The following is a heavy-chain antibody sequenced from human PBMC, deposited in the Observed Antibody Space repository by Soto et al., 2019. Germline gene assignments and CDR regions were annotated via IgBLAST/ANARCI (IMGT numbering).Heavy chain of an antibody. Sequence: ESGGGLVKPGESLRLSCTASGFAFSSSTMNWVRQAPGKGLEWVSSISSDSAYIYYAGSVKGRFTISRDNAKNSLFLQMNSLRAEDTAVYYCARGSYGDYSDWGQETLVTVSS. D-gene: IGHD4-17*01. J-gene: IGHJ4*02. V-gene: IGHV3-21*01. CDR2: ISSDSAYI. CDR3: ARGSYGDYSD. CDR1: GFAFSSST.